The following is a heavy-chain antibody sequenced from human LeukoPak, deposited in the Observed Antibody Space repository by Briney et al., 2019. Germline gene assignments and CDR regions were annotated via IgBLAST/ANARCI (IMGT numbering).Heavy chain of an antibody. CDR1: GYTFTSYG. CDR2: ISAYNGNT. Sequence: ASVKVSCKASGYTFTSYGISWVRQAPGQGLEWMGWISAYNGNTNYAQKFQGRVTITRNTSISTAYMELSSLRSKDTAVYYCARGQRVRGVIIYYYYMDVWGKGTTVTVSS. V-gene: IGHV1-18*01. CDR3: ARGQRVRGVIIYYYYMDV. J-gene: IGHJ6*03. D-gene: IGHD3-10*01.